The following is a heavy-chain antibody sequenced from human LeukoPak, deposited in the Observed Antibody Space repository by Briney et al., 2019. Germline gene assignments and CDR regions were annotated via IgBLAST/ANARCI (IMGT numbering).Heavy chain of an antibody. CDR3: ARNSYGSYYYYYMDV. D-gene: IGHD5-18*01. Sequence: GASVKVSCKASGYTFTGYYMHWVRQAPGQGLEWMGWINPNSGGTNYAQKFQGRVTMTRDTSISTAYMELSRLRSDDTAAYYCARNSYGSYYYYYMDVWGKGTTVTVFS. J-gene: IGHJ6*03. V-gene: IGHV1-2*02. CDR1: GYTFTGYY. CDR2: INPNSGGT.